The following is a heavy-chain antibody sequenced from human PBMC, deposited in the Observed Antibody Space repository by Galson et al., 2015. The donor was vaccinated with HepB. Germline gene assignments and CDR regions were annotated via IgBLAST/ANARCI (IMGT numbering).Heavy chain of an antibody. CDR1: GFTFSSYS. Sequence: SLRLSCAASGFTFSSYSMNWVRQAPGKGLEWVSYISSSSTTIYYADSVKGRFTISRDNAKNSLYLQMDSLRAEDTAVYYCAKDEAVAGGDYFGYWGQGTLVAVSS. V-gene: IGHV3-48*04. CDR2: ISSSSTTI. D-gene: IGHD6-19*01. J-gene: IGHJ4*02. CDR3: AKDEAVAGGDYFGY.